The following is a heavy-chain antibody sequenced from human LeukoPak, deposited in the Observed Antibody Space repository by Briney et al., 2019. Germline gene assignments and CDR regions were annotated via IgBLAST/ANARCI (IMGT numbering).Heavy chain of an antibody. CDR2: ISSSSSYI. D-gene: IGHD1-26*01. CDR3: ARDDGSWSFDY. J-gene: IGHJ4*02. V-gene: IGHV3-21*01. Sequence: VSSISSSSSYIYYADSVKGRFTISRDNAKNSLYLQMNSLRAEDTAVYYCARDDGSWSFDYWGQGTLVTVSS.